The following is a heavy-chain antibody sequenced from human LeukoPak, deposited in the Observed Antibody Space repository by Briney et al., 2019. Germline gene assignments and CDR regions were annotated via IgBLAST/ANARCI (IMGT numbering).Heavy chain of an antibody. Sequence: GGSLRLSCAASGFTFSSYSMNWVRQAPGKGLDWVASISSSSSYIYYADSVKGRFTISRDNAKTSLYLQMNSLRAEDKAVYYFARDPLEMLVSSNIYCQNSGHGTLVTASS. CDR1: GFTFSSYS. J-gene: IGHJ1*01. CDR2: ISSSSSYI. V-gene: IGHV3-21*01. CDR3: ARDPLEMLVSSNIYCQN. D-gene: IGHD2/OR15-2a*01.